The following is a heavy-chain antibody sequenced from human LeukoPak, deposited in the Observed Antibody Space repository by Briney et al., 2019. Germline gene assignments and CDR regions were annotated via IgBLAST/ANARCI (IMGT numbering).Heavy chain of an antibody. CDR1: GYTFTGYY. D-gene: IGHD2-15*01. CDR3: ARDIVVVVAASENDFYYYYYGMDV. V-gene: IGHV1-18*04. Sequence: ASVKVSRKASGYTFTGYYMHWVRQAPGQGLEWMGWISAYNGNTNYAQKLQGRVTMTTDTSTSTAYMELRSLRSDDTAVYYCARDIVVVVAASENDFYYYYYGMDVWGQGTTVTVSS. J-gene: IGHJ6*02. CDR2: ISAYNGNT.